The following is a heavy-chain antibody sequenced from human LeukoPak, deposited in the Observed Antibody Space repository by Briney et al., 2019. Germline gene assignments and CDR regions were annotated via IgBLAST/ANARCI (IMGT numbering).Heavy chain of an antibody. CDR3: ARREAAAGIDY. Sequence: SETLSLTCTVSGGSLSSYYWSWIRQPPGKGLEWIGYIYYSGSTNYNPSLKSRVTISVDTSKNQFSLKLSSVTAADTAVYYCARREAAAGIDYWGQGTLVTVSS. D-gene: IGHD6-13*01. CDR1: GGSLSSYY. V-gene: IGHV4-59*08. J-gene: IGHJ4*02. CDR2: IYYSGST.